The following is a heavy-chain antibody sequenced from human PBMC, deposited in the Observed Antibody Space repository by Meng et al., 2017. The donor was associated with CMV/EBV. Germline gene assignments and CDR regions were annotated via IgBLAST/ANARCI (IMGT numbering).Heavy chain of an antibody. Sequence: ASVKVSCKASGFNLNTNGISWVRQAPGQGLEWMGWVSVYNGGANLAQKFQDRVTMTTDKFTSTAYMEVRSLSSEDTAVYYCALYVWGSWRGMDVWGQGTTVTVSS. CDR1: GFNLNTNG. CDR2: VSVYNGGA. V-gene: IGHV1-18*04. CDR3: ALYVWGSWRGMDV. J-gene: IGHJ6*02. D-gene: IGHD3-16*01.